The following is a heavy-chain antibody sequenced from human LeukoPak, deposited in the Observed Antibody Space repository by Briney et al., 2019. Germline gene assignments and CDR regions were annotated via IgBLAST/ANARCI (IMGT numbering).Heavy chain of an antibody. CDR2: INHSGST. J-gene: IGHJ5*02. D-gene: IGHD2-2*01. CDR3: ARGPRMRYCSSTSCYRSNWFDP. V-gene: IGHV4-34*01. Sequence: SETLSLTCAVYGGSFSGYYWSSIRQPPGKGLEWIGEINHSGSTNYNPSLKSRVTISVDTSKNQFSLKLSSVTAADTAVYYCARGPRMRYCSSTSCYRSNWFDPWGQGTLVTVSS. CDR1: GGSFSGYY.